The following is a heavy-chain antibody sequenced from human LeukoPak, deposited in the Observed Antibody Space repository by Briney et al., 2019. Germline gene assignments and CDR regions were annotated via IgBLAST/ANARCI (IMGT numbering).Heavy chain of an antibody. V-gene: IGHV4-34*01. CDR2: INHSGST. CDR1: GGSFGIYY. D-gene: IGHD3-10*01. CDR3: AGPGAGDLDY. J-gene: IGHJ4*02. Sequence: SESLSLTCAVYGGSFGIYYWSWIRQAPGKGLEWIGEINHSGSTNYNPSFKSRVTISVDMSKNQFSMKLSSVTAADTAVYYCAGPGAGDLDYWGQGTLVTVSS.